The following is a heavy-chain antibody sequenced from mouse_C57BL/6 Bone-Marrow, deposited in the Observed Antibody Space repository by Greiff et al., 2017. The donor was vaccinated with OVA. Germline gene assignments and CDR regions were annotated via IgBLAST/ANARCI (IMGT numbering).Heavy chain of an antibody. J-gene: IGHJ3*01. CDR3: TAYSAWFAY. Sequence: VQLQQSGAELVRPGASVKLSCTASGSNIKDDYMHWVKQRPEQGLEWIGWIDPENGDTEYASKFQGKATITADTSSNTAYLQLSSLTSEDTAVYYCTAYSAWFAYWGQGTLVTVSA. CDR1: GSNIKDDY. V-gene: IGHV14-4*01. D-gene: IGHD2-10*01. CDR2: IDPENGDT.